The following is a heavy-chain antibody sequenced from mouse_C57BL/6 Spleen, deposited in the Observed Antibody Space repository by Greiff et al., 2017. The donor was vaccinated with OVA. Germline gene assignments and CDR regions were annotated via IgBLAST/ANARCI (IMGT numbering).Heavy chain of an antibody. CDR3: AKGGKGFFDY. CDR2: ISYDGSN. J-gene: IGHJ2*01. V-gene: IGHV3-6*01. Sequence: EVKLQQSGPGLVKPSQSLSLTCSVTGYSITSGYYWNWIRQFPGNKLEWMGYISYDGSNNYNPSLKNRISITRDTSKNQFFLKLNSVTTEDTATYYCAKGGKGFFDYWGQGTTLTVSS. CDR1: GYSITSGYY.